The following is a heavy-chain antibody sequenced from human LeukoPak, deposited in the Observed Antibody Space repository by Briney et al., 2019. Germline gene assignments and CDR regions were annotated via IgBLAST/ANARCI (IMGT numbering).Heavy chain of an antibody. J-gene: IGHJ4*02. D-gene: IGHD6-13*01. CDR2: ISSSSSYI. Sequence: GGSLRLSCAASGFTFSSYSMNWVRQAPGKGLEWVSSISSSSSYIYYADSVKGRITISRDNAKNSLYLQMNSLRAEDTAVYYCARGGRGICDYWGQGTLVTVSS. V-gene: IGHV3-21*01. CDR3: ARGGRGICDY. CDR1: GFTFSSYS.